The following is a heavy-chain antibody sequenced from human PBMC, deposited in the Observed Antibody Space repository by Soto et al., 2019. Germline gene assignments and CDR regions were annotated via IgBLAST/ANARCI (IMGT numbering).Heavy chain of an antibody. CDR2: ISAYKGNT. V-gene: IGHV1-18*01. D-gene: IGHD3-10*01. CDR1: GYTFTSYG. J-gene: IGHJ6*02. Sequence: QVQLVQSGAEVKKPGASVKVSCKASGYTFTSYGISWGRQAPGQGLGWRGWISAYKGNTNYAQKLQGRVTMTTDTSTSTAYMELRSLRSDDTAVYYCARGITMVRGVNWVGMDVWGQGTTVTVSS. CDR3: ARGITMVRGVNWVGMDV.